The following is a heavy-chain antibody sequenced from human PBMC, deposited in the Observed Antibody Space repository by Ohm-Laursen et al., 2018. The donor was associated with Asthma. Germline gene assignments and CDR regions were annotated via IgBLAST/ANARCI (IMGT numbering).Heavy chain of an antibody. Sequence: SLRLSCSASGFNFNSSAMHWVRQAPGKGLEWVAVMSYDGTNKYHAASVQGRFTISRDNSKSTLFLQMSSLRPEDTAVYYCARDVMEWYLPAFDFWGQGTLVTVSS. D-gene: IGHD3-3*01. J-gene: IGHJ4*02. CDR2: MSYDGTNK. CDR1: GFNFNSSA. CDR3: ARDVMEWYLPAFDF. V-gene: IGHV3-30-3*01.